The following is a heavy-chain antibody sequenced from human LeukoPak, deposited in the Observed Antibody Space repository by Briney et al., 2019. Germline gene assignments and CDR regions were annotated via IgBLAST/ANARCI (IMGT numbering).Heavy chain of an antibody. J-gene: IGHJ4*02. V-gene: IGHV1-69*05. CDR3: ARGPSGGSYSYFDY. D-gene: IGHD1-26*01. Sequence: GSSVKVSCKASGGTFSSYAISWVRQAPGQGLEWMGRIIPIFGTASYAQKFQGRVTITTDESTSTAYMELSSLRSEDTAVYYCARGPSGGSYSYFDYWGQGTLVIVSS. CDR1: GGTFSSYA. CDR2: IIPIFGTA.